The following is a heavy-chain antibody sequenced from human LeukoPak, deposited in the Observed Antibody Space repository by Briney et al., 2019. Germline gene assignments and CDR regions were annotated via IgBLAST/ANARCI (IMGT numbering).Heavy chain of an antibody. CDR3: ARGRYSSSEDAFDI. Sequence: ASVKVSCKVSGYTLTELSMHWVRQAPGQGLEWMGWINPNSGGTNYAQKFQGRVTMTRDTSISTAYMELSRLRSDDTAVYYCARGRYSSSEDAFDIWGQGTMVTVSS. D-gene: IGHD6-6*01. V-gene: IGHV1-2*02. CDR1: GYTLTELS. CDR2: INPNSGGT. J-gene: IGHJ3*02.